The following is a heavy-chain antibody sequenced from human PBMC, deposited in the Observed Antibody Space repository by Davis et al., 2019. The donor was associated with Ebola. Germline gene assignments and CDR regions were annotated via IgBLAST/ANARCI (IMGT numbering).Heavy chain of an antibody. Sequence: ASVQVFCKASGYIFTSYYMHWVRQAPGQGLEWMGIINPSGGSTSYAQKFQGRVTMTRDTSTSTVYMELSSLRSEDTAVYYCARAGIAAAGYYFDYWGQGTLVTVSS. CDR2: INPSGGST. CDR1: GYIFTSYY. J-gene: IGHJ4*02. D-gene: IGHD6-13*01. V-gene: IGHV1-46*01. CDR3: ARAGIAAAGYYFDY.